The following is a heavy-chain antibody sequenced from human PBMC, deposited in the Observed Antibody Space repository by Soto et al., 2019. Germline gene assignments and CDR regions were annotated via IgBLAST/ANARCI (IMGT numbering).Heavy chain of an antibody. CDR2: VHFSGST. D-gene: IGHD6-13*01. CDR1: GVSISGNH. J-gene: IGHJ4*01. CDR3: ARFGAAAAHDHN. V-gene: IGHV4-59*01. Sequence: QVRLQESGPGLGKPSQTLSLTCEVSGVSISGNHWSWIRQPPGKGLEWVGYVHFSGSTTYNPSLAHRLHISFDLSKSQVYLQLTSVTDADTAVYYCARFGAAAAHDHNWGRGVLVTVSS.